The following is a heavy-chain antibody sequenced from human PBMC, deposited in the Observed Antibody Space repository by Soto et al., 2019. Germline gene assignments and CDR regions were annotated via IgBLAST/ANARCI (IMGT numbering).Heavy chain of an antibody. CDR1: GLTYTCYG. J-gene: IGHJ4*02. D-gene: IGHD4-4*01. V-gene: IGHV1-18*01. Sequence: SVKVSCKDSGLTYTCYGISWVRHAPRQGLEWMGWISAYNGNTNYAQKLQGRVTMTTDTSTSTAYMELRSLRSDDTAVYSCERGHDYSVEFDHWGQGTLVTVSS. CDR2: ISAYNGNT. CDR3: ERGHDYSVEFDH.